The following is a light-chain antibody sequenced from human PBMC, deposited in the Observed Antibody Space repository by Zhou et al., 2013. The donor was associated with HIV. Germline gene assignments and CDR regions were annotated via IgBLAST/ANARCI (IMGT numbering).Light chain of an antibody. CDR1: QSISGY. J-gene: IGKJ4*01. CDR3: QQSYSTLALT. Sequence: DIQMTQSPSSLSASVGDTVTITCRASQSISGYLNWYQQKPGKAPMLLIYAASSLQSGVPSRFSGSGSGTDFTLTISSLQPEDFAAYFCQQSYSTLALTFGGGTKVEIK. CDR2: AAS. V-gene: IGKV1-39*01.